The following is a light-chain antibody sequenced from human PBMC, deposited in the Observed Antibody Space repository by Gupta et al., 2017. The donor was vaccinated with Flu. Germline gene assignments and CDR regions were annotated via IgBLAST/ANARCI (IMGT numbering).Light chain of an antibody. Sequence: SYEQQPGKDPKLLLYAASPLQSALPSSFSGCGSRTDFTLTIRCLQSAHFSPYYCQQYYSSALTFPGGTKVEIK. V-gene: IGKV1-8*01. CDR2: AAS. CDR3: QQYYSSALT. J-gene: IGKJ4*01.